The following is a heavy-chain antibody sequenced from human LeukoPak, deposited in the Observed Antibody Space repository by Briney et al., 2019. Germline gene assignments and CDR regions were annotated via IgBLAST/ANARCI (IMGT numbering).Heavy chain of an antibody. D-gene: IGHD1-7*01. V-gene: IGHV3-20*04. CDR3: ARGAYNWNYRD. J-gene: IGHJ4*02. Sequence: GSLRLSCAASGFTFDDYGMSWVRQAPGKGLEWVSGINWNGGSTGYADSVKGRFTISRDNAKNSLYLQMNSLRAGDTAVYYCARGAYNWNYRDWGQGTLVTVSS. CDR1: GFTFDDYG. CDR2: INWNGGST.